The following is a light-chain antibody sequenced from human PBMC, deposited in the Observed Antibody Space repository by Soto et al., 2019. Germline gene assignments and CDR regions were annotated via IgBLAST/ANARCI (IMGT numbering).Light chain of an antibody. J-gene: IGLJ2*01. CDR1: SRDIGSYND. CDR3: SAYTTDNVL. CDR2: GVS. Sequence: QSALTQPPSVSGSPGQSVTISCTGTSRDIGSYNDVSWYQQTPGTAPKLMISGVSHRPSGVPDRFSGSKSGSTASLTISGLQAEDEADYYCSAYTTDNVLFGGGTEVTVL. V-gene: IGLV2-18*02.